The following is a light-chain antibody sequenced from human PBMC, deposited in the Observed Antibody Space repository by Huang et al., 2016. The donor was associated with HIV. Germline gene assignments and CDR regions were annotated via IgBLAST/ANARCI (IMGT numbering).Light chain of an antibody. CDR1: QSVLSSATNKNY. CDR2: WAS. Sequence: DIVMTQSPDSLAVSLGEAATLTCRSSQSVLSSATNKNYLAWFQQKSGQSPKLLMFWASTREAGIPDRFSGSGSGTHFTLTINKVKTEDVAIYYCQQYYTSPQTFGPGTRVEI. CDR3: QQYYTSPQT. J-gene: IGKJ1*01. V-gene: IGKV4-1*01.